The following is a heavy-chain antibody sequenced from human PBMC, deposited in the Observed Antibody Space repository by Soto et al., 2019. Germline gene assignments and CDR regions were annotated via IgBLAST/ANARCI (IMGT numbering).Heavy chain of an antibody. Sequence: GESLKISCKGSGYTFSKYRIGWVRQTPGKGLEWMGMIYPGDSDARYSPSFEGQVTFSVDKSINTAYLQRNSLKASDTAMYYCARQGGEYNTMSDYWGQGTLVTVSS. D-gene: IGHD3-10*01. CDR2: IYPGDSDA. CDR3: ARQGGEYNTMSDY. CDR1: GYTFSKYR. V-gene: IGHV5-51*01. J-gene: IGHJ4*02.